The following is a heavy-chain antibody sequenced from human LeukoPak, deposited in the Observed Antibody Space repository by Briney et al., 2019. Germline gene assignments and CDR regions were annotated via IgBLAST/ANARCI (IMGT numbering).Heavy chain of an antibody. V-gene: IGHV5-51*01. CDR1: GYSFTSYW. CDR2: IYPGDPDT. CDR3: AGYSGSYSDYFQH. D-gene: IGHD1-26*01. Sequence: GESLKISCKGSGYSFTSYWIGWVRQMPGKGLEWMGMIYPGDPDTRYSPSFEGQVTISADKYISAAYLQWSSLKASDTAMYYCAGYSGSYSDYFQHWGQGTLVTVSS. J-gene: IGHJ1*01.